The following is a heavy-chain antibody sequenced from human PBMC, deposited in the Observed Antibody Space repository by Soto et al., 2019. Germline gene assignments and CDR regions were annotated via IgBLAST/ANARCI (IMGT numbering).Heavy chain of an antibody. V-gene: IGHV1-69*13. CDR1: GGTFGSYA. CDR3: ARVSNRYCSGGSCKHSLVY. CDR2: IIPIFGTA. Sequence: SVKVSCKASGGTFGSYARSWVRQAPGQGLEWMGGIIPIFGTANYAQKFQGRVTITADESTSTAYMELSSLSSEDTAVYFCARVSNRYCSGGSCKHSLVYWGQGTLVTVSS. D-gene: IGHD2-15*01. J-gene: IGHJ4*02.